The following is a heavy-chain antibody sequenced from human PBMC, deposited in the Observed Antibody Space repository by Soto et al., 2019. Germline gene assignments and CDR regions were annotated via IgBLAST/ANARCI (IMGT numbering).Heavy chain of an antibody. Sequence: ETLSLTCTVSGDSISSGSYYWGWIRQPPGKGLEWVSAISGSGGSTYYADSVKGRFTISRDNSKNTLYLQMNSLRAEDTAVYYCAKDALAVAGTRDAFDIWGQGTMVTVSS. V-gene: IGHV3-23*01. CDR3: AKDALAVAGTRDAFDI. D-gene: IGHD6-19*01. J-gene: IGHJ3*02. CDR1: GDSISSGSY. CDR2: ISGSGGST.